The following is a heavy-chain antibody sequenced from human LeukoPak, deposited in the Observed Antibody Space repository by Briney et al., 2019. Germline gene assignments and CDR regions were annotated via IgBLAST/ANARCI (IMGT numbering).Heavy chain of an antibody. V-gene: IGHV3-30*02. CDR2: IRNDASNR. CDR1: GFTFSNYG. J-gene: IGHJ4*02. D-gene: IGHD1-26*01. Sequence: GDSLRLSCTTSGFTFSNYGMHWVRQAPGKGLEFVAFIRNDASNRYYADSLKGRFTISRDNSKNTLYLQMDNLRAEDTAVYYCAKDRSGTYSVGSDYWGEGALVIVS. CDR3: AKDRSGTYSVGSDY.